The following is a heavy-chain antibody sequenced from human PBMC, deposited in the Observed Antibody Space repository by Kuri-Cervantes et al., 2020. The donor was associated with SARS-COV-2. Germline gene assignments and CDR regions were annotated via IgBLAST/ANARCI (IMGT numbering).Heavy chain of an antibody. Sequence: GESLKISCAATGFTFSSYAMHWVRQAPGKGLEWVAVISYDGSNKYYADSVKGRFTISRDNSKNTLYLRMNSLRAGDTAVYYCARDRVGLDYWGQGTLVTVSS. CDR1: GFTFSSYA. J-gene: IGHJ4*02. D-gene: IGHD1-26*01. V-gene: IGHV3-30-3*01. CDR2: ISYDGSNK. CDR3: ARDRVGLDY.